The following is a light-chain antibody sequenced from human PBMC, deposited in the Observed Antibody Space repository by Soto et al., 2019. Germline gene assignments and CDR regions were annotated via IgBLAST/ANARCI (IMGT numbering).Light chain of an antibody. J-gene: IGLJ1*01. CDR1: SGDVGSYNL. V-gene: IGLV2-23*02. CDR2: EVS. Sequence: QSALTQAASVSGSPGQSITISCTGTSGDVGSYNLVSWYQQHPGKAPKLMIYEVSKRPSGLSNRFSGSKSGNTASLTISGLQAEDEADYYCCSYAGSRTPLIFGTGTKLTVL. CDR3: CSYAGSRTPLI.